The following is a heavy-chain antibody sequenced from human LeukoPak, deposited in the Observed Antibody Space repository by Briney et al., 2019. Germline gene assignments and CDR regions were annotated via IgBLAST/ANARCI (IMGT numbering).Heavy chain of an antibody. J-gene: IGHJ5*02. CDR3: ARDAYRDGSGSSPNWFDP. CDR2: ISVYNGNT. Sequence: GASVKVSCKASGYTFTSYGINWVRQAPGQGLEWMGWISVYNGNTNYAQKFQGRVTMTSDTSTNTVSMDLSSLTSDDTAIYYCARDAYRDGSGSSPNWFDPWGQGILVTVSS. D-gene: IGHD5-18*01. V-gene: IGHV1-18*01. CDR1: GYTFTSYG.